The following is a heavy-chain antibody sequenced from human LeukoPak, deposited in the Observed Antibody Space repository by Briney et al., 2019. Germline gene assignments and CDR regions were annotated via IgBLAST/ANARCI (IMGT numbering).Heavy chain of an antibody. D-gene: IGHD3-10*01. V-gene: IGHV4-59*10. Sequence: SETLSLTCAVYGGSFSGYYWSWIRQPAGKGLEWIGRIYTSGSTNYNPSLKSRVTISVDTSKNQFSLKLSSVTAADTAVYYCARGAAYYYGSGMFDPWGQGTLVTVSS. J-gene: IGHJ5*02. CDR2: IYTSGST. CDR3: ARGAAYYYGSGMFDP. CDR1: GGSFSGYY.